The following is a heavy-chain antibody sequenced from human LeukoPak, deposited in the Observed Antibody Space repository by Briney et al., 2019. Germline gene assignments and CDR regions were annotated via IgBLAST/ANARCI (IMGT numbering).Heavy chain of an antibody. CDR3: ARGDDIVATIRDYYYMDV. D-gene: IGHD5-12*01. CDR2: IIPIFSTA. Sequence: GASVKVSCKASGGTFSSYAISWVRQAPGQGLEWMGGIIPIFSTANYAQKFQGRVTITADKSTSTAYMELSSLRSEDTAVYYCARGDDIVATIRDYYYMDVWGKGTTVTVSS. J-gene: IGHJ6*03. V-gene: IGHV1-69*06. CDR1: GGTFSSYA.